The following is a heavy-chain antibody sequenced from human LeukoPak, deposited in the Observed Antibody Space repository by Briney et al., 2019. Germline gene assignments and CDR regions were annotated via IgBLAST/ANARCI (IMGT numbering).Heavy chain of an antibody. CDR2: INHSGTT. CDR1: GGSFSGYN. D-gene: IGHD3-22*01. V-gene: IGHV4-34*01. Sequence: KPSETLSLTCAVYGGSFSGYNWSWIRQPPGKGLEWIGEINHSGTTNYNPSLKSRVTISVDTSKNQFSLKLSSVTAADTAVCYCARAPRGSRIVVIITDAFDVWGQGTMVTVSS. J-gene: IGHJ3*01. CDR3: ARAPRGSRIVVIITDAFDV.